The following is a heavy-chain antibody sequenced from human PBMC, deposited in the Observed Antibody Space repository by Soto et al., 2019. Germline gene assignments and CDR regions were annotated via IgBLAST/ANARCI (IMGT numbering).Heavy chain of an antibody. CDR3: AKGDYGDYFGRYYYYGMDV. D-gene: IGHD4-17*01. CDR1: GGTFSSYA. V-gene: IGHV1-69*01. J-gene: IGHJ6*02. Sequence: QVQLVQSGAEVKKPGSSVKVSCKASGGTFSSYAISWVRQAPGQGLEWMGGIIPIFGTANYAQKFQGRVTITADESTRTAYMELSSLSSEDTAVYYCAKGDYGDYFGRYYYYGMDVWGQGATVTVSS. CDR2: IIPIFGTA.